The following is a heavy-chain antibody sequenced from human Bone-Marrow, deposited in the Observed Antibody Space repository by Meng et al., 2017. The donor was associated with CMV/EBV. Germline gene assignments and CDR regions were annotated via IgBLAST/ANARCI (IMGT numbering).Heavy chain of an antibody. V-gene: IGHV3-21*01. CDR3: GRDSYGMDV. Sequence: GESLKISCAASGFTFSSYSMNWVRQAPGKGLEWVSSISSSSSTSAHIDYADSVKGRFTISRDNSKNTLYLQMNTLRAEDTAVYYCGRDSYGMDVWGQGTTVTVSS. CDR1: GFTFSSYS. CDR2: ISSSSSTSAHI. J-gene: IGHJ6*02.